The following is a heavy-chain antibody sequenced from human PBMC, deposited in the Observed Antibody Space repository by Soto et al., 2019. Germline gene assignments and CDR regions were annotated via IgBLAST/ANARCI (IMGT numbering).Heavy chain of an antibody. V-gene: IGHV4-31*03. Sequence: PSETLSLTCTVSGGSISSGGYYWSWIRQHPGKGLEWIGYIYYSGSTYYNPSLKSRVTISVDTSKNQFSLKLSSVTAADTAVYYCARDREVWLRGWGFDPWGQGALVTVSS. D-gene: IGHD2-21*01. CDR1: GGSISSGGYY. CDR2: IYYSGST. J-gene: IGHJ5*02. CDR3: ARDREVWLRGWGFDP.